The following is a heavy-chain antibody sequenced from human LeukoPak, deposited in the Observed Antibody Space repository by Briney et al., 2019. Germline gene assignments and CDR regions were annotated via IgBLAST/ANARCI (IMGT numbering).Heavy chain of an antibody. CDR2: ISSNGGST. CDR1: GFTFSSYP. V-gene: IGHV3-64*01. Sequence: GGSLRLSCAASGFTFSSYPMHWVRQAPGKGLEYVSGISSNGGSTFYANSVKGRFTISRDNSRNTLYLQMGSLRTEDIAVYYCARYNNYDYSYMDVWGKGTTVTVSS. J-gene: IGHJ6*03. D-gene: IGHD1-1*01. CDR3: ARYNNYDYSYMDV.